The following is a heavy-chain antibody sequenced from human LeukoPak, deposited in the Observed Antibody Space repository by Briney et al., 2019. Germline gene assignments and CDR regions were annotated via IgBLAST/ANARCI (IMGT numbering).Heavy chain of an antibody. CDR1: GGSISSYY. D-gene: IGHD1-26*01. CDR2: IYCGGST. V-gene: IGHV4-59*08. J-gene: IGHJ4*02. Sequence: SESLSLTCTVSGGSISSYYWSCIRQPPGKGLEWIGYIYCGGSTNYNPSLKSRVTISVDTSKNQFSLQLSSVTAADTAVYYCARQRAPALIDYWGQGTLVTVSS. CDR3: ARQRAPALIDY.